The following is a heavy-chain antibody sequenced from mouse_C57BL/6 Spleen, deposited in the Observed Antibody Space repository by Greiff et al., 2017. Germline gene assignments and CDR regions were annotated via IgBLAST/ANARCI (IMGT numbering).Heavy chain of an antibody. V-gene: IGHV8-12*01. CDR2: IYWDDDK. Sequence: QVTLKECGPGILQSSQTLSLTCSFSGFSLSTSGMGVSWIRQPSGKGLEWLAHIYWDDDKRYNPSLKSRLTISKDTSRNQVFLKITSVDTADTATYYCARRETYYYAMDYWGQGTSVTVSS. J-gene: IGHJ4*01. CDR1: GFSLSTSGMG. CDR3: ARRETYYYAMDY.